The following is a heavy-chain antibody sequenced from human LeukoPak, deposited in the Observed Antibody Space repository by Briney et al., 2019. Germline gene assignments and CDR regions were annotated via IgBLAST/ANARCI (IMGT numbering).Heavy chain of an antibody. Sequence: GGSLRLSCAASGFTFSSYAMSWVRQAPGKGLEWVSAISGSGGSTYYADSVKGRFTISRDNSKNTLYLQMNSLRAKDTAVYYCANLPRESYSYGPYDFDYWGQGTLVTVSS. V-gene: IGHV3-23*01. CDR3: ANLPRESYSYGPYDFDY. J-gene: IGHJ4*02. CDR2: ISGSGGST. CDR1: GFTFSSYA. D-gene: IGHD5-18*01.